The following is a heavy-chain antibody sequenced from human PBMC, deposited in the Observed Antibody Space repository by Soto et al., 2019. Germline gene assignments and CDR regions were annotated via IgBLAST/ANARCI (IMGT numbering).Heavy chain of an antibody. J-gene: IGHJ6*02. CDR1: GFTFRTYT. CDR2: ILGGGAGT. D-gene: IGHD2-2*01. CDR3: AKEVVPAAIAGSYYYGMDV. Sequence: PGGSLRLSCTASGFTFRTYTMNWVRQAPGKGLEWVSGILGGGAGTYYADSVKGRFTISRDNSKNTLYLQMNSLRAEDTAVYYCAKEVVPAAIAGSYYYGMDVWGQGTTVTVSS. V-gene: IGHV3-23*01.